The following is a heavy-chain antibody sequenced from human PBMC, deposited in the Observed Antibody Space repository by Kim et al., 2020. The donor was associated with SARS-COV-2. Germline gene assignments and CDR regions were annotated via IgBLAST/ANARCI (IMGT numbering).Heavy chain of an antibody. Sequence: PSLKSRVTISVDTSKNRFPLKLSSVTAADTAVYYCARLSDSGSYYEAFDIWGQGTMVTVSS. CDR3: ARLSDSGSYYEAFDI. J-gene: IGHJ3*02. D-gene: IGHD1-26*01. V-gene: IGHV4-59*08.